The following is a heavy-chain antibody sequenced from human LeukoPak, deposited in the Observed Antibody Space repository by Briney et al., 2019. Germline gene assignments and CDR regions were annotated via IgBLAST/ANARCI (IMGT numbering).Heavy chain of an antibody. CDR2: IKRDGSEE. CDR1: GGSISSYY. J-gene: IGHJ4*02. D-gene: IGHD1-7*01. Sequence: PSETLSLTCTVSGGSISSYYWSWVRQAPGKGLEWVASIKRDGSEEYVDSVKGRFTISRDNAKNSVYLQMNSLRAEDTAVYYCASTWNYLYFDYWGQGTLVTVSS. CDR3: ASTWNYLYFDY. V-gene: IGHV3-7*01.